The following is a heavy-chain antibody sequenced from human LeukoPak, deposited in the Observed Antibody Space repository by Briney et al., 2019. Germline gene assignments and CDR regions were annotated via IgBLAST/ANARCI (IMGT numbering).Heavy chain of an antibody. CDR1: GFTFSTYA. CDR2: ISNTGGTT. CDR3: AKTPKTGSFDF. Sequence: GGSLRLSCAASGFTFSTYAMNWVRQAPGKGLEWVSTISNTGGTTYYADSVKGRFTISRDNSKNTLYLQMNSLGVEDMAVYFCAKTPKTGSFDFWGQGSLVTVSS. D-gene: IGHD7-27*01. V-gene: IGHV3-23*01. J-gene: IGHJ4*02.